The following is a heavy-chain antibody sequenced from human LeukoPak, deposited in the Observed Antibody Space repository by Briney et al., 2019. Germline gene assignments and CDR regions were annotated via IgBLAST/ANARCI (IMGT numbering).Heavy chain of an antibody. V-gene: IGHV3-11*01. CDR3: ARDQTVAGTAAYYYYMDV. J-gene: IGHJ6*03. CDR2: ISGTGSTI. Sequence: GGSLRLPCAASGFTFSHYYMSWIRQAPGKGLEWVSYISGTGSTISYADSVKGRFTISRDNAKNSLYLQMNSLRAEDMAVYYCARDQTVAGTAAYYYYMDVWGTGTTVTVSS. CDR1: GFTFSHYY. D-gene: IGHD6-19*01.